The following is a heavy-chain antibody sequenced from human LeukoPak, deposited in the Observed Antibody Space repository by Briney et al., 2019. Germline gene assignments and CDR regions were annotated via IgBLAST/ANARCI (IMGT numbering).Heavy chain of an antibody. CDR1: GYTFSDYG. Sequence: GGSLRLSCTASGYTFSDYGMHWVRQAPGKGLEWLSVISYSGVVKFYADSVKGRFTISRDNSKNTLYLQMNNLADEDTAVYYCSKVAAVLTSGIAASSQEYWGQGTLVSLSS. D-gene: IGHD6-25*01. J-gene: IGHJ4*02. CDR3: SKVAAVLTSGIAASSQEY. CDR2: ISYSGVVK. V-gene: IGHV3-30*18.